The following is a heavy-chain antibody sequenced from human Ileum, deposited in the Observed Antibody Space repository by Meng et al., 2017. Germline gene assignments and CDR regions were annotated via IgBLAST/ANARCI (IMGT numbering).Heavy chain of an antibody. CDR2: IRSKADRGTT. CDR1: GFTFGDYA. J-gene: IGHJ4*02. D-gene: IGHD2-21*02. V-gene: IGHV3-49*04. CDR3: SRGYMVVTSIPGEN. Sequence: GGSLSLSCTASGFTFGDYAMTWVRQAPGKGLEWVGLIRSKADRGTTEYAASVKGRFTISRDDSKNIAYLQMNSLETEDTAVYYCSRGYMVVTSIPGENWGQGTLVTVSS.